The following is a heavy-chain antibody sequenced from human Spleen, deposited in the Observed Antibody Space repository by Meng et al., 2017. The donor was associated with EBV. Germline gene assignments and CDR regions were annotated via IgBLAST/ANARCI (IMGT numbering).Heavy chain of an antibody. CDR3: ARAFGGYTYYFDY. D-gene: IGHD5-12*01. CDR2: ISSSRFK. V-gene: IGHV3-21*01. J-gene: IGHJ4*02. CDR1: GFTLGSYS. Sequence: EVQLVESGGGLVKHGGSLRLSCAASGFTLGSYSMNWVRQAPGKGLEWVSSISSSRFKHYADSVRGRFTISRDNAENSLYLQMNSLTAEDTAVYYCARAFGGYTYYFDYWGQGTLVTVAS.